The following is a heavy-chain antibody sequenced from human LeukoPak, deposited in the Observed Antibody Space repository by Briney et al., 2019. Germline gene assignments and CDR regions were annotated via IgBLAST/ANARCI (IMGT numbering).Heavy chain of an antibody. CDR3: AKDLFGPLDY. J-gene: IGHJ4*02. V-gene: IGHV3-53*01. Sequence: PGGYLRLSCAASGFTVSSNYMSWVRQAPGKGLEWASVIYSGGSTYYADSVKGRFTISRDNSKNTLYLQMNSLRAEDTAVYYCAKDLFGPLDYWGQGTLVTVSS. CDR1: GFTVSSNY. D-gene: IGHD3-16*01. CDR2: IYSGGST.